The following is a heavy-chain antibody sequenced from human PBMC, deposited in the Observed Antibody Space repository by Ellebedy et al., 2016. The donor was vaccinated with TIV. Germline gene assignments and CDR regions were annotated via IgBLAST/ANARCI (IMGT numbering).Heavy chain of an antibody. Sequence: GESLKISXAASGFSFSNYDMHWVRQGPGKGLEWVSAIDAAGNTFYADSLKGRFTISRENARASLYLQMHSLRADDMAVYFCARESLGWKLQPLDYWGQGTLVIVSS. J-gene: IGHJ4*02. V-gene: IGHV3-13*04. CDR2: IDAAGNT. CDR3: ARESLGWKLQPLDY. CDR1: GFSFSNYD. D-gene: IGHD1-1*01.